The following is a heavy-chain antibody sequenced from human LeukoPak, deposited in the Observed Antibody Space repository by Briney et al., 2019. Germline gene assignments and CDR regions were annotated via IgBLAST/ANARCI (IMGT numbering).Heavy chain of an antibody. CDR2: INPSGSST. CDR3: ARSLVDPNWFDP. V-gene: IGHV1-46*01. J-gene: IGHJ5*02. Sequence: GASVKVSCKASGYTFTKYFLHWVRQAPGQGLEWMGIINPSGSSTTYAQKFQGRVTITADESTSTAYMELSSLRSEDTAVYYCARSLVDPNWFDPWGQGTLVTVSS. D-gene: IGHD3-9*01. CDR1: GYTFTKYF.